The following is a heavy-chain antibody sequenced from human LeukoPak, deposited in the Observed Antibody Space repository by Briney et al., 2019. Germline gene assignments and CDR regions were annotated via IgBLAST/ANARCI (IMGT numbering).Heavy chain of an antibody. V-gene: IGHV4-39*07. CDR1: GGSISSSSYY. Sequence: SETLSLTCTVSGGSISSSSYYWGWIRQPPGKGLEWTGSIYYSGSTYYNPSLKSRVTISVDTSKNQFSLKLNSVTAADTAVYYCAREGGNSFYWGQGTLVTVSS. CDR3: AREGGNSFY. J-gene: IGHJ4*02. CDR2: IYYSGST. D-gene: IGHD4-23*01.